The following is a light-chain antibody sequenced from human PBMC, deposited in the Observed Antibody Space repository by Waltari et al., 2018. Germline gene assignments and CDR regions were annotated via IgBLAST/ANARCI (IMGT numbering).Light chain of an antibody. J-gene: IGKJ4*01. V-gene: IGKV3-15*01. CDR1: QSVSSN. CDR3: QQYNRWPFT. CDR2: GAS. Sequence: EIVMTQSPATLSLSPGERATVSCRASQSVSSNLAWYRQEPGPTPRLLIYGASSRATGIPARFSGSGSGTEFTLTISSLQSEDFAVYFCQQYNRWPFTFGGGTKVEIK.